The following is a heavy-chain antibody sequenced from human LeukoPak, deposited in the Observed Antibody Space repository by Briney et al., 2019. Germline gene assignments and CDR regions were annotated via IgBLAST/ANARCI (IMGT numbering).Heavy chain of an antibody. CDR3: ARERSGSYSYGMDV. D-gene: IGHD3-22*01. V-gene: IGHV4-31*03. Sequence: SETLSLTCTVSGGSISSGGYYWSWIRQYPGKGLEWIGYIYHSGSTYHNPSLKSRVTISLDASKNQFSLKLSSVTAADTAVYYCARERSGSYSYGMDVWGQGTTVTVSS. CDR1: GGSISSGGYY. J-gene: IGHJ6*02. CDR2: IYHSGST.